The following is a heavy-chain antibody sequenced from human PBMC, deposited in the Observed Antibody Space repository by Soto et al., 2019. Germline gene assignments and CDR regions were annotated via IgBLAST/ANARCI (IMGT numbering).Heavy chain of an antibody. V-gene: IGHV4-30-4*01. Sequence: SETRPLTCTVSGGSVSSGDYYWIWIRQPPGNCLEWIGYIYYSASTYYNPSLKSRVTISVDTSKNQFSLKLSSVTAADTAVYYCARENNYYDSSGYFGPDYWGQGTLGTVSS. CDR1: GGSVSSGDYY. J-gene: IGHJ4*02. CDR2: IYYSAST. D-gene: IGHD3-22*01. CDR3: ARENNYYDSSGYFGPDY.